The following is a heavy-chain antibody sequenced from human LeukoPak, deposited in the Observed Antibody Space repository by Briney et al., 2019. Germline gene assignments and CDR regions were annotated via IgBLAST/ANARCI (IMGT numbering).Heavy chain of an antibody. CDR3: ARFLGWYRAFDI. J-gene: IGHJ3*02. CDR2: MNPNSGNT. CDR1: GGTFSSYA. D-gene: IGHD6-19*01. Sequence: ASVKVSCKASGGTFSSYAISWVRQATGQGLEWMGWMNPNSGNTGYAQKFQGRVTMTRNTSISTAYMELSSLRSEDTAVYYCARFLGWYRAFDIWGQGTMVTVSS. V-gene: IGHV1-8*02.